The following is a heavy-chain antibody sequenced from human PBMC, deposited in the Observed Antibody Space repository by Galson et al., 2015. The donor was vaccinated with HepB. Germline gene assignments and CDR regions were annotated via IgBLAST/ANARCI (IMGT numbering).Heavy chain of an antibody. CDR3: AKDLITMIVVASYGYDY. Sequence: SLRLSCAASGFTFSSYGMHWVRQAPGKGLEWVAFIRYDGYNKYYADSVKGRFTISRDNSKNTLYLQMNSLRAEDTAVYYCAKDLITMIVVASYGYDYWGRGTLVTVSS. J-gene: IGHJ4*02. V-gene: IGHV3-30*02. CDR1: GFTFSSYG. CDR2: IRYDGYNK. D-gene: IGHD3-22*01.